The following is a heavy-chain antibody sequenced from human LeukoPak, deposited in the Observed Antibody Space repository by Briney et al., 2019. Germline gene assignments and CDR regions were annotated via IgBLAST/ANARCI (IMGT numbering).Heavy chain of an antibody. CDR3: AKDIGARPFNWFDP. Sequence: GGSLRLSCAASGFTFSSYWMSWVRQAPGKGLEWVSGISWNSGNIGYADSVKGRFTISRDNAKNSLYLQMNSLRAEDTALYYCAKDIGARPFNWFDPWGQGTLVTVSS. CDR2: ISWNSGNI. V-gene: IGHV3-9*01. CDR1: GFTFSSYW. D-gene: IGHD4/OR15-4a*01. J-gene: IGHJ5*02.